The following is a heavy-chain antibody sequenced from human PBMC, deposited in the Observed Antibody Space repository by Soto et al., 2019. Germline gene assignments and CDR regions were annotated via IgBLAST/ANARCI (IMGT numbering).Heavy chain of an antibody. V-gene: IGHV6-1*01. CDR3: ARDLPYDYIWGSYRFRGNDAFDI. CDR1: GDSVSSNSAA. CDR2: TYYRSKWYN. Sequence: QTLSLTCAISGDSVSSNSAAWNWIRQSPSRGLEWLGRTYYRSKWYNDYAVSVKSRITINPDTSKNQFSLQLNSVTPEDTAVYYCARDLPYDYIWGSYRFRGNDAFDIWGQGTMVTVSS. D-gene: IGHD3-16*02. J-gene: IGHJ3*02.